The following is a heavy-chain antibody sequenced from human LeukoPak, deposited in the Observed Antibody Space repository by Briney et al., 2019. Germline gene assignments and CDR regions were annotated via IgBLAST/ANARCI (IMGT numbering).Heavy chain of an antibody. Sequence: ASVKVSCKAFGYTFTSNYMHWVRQAPGQGPEWMGVISPSGGSTTYAQKFQGRLTMTRDMSTNTVYMELISLRSEDTAVYFCARGGDNYYDARDDALHIWGQGTTVSVSS. J-gene: IGHJ3*02. CDR1: GYTFTSNY. V-gene: IGHV1-46*01. D-gene: IGHD3-22*01. CDR2: ISPSGGST. CDR3: ARGGDNYYDARDDALHI.